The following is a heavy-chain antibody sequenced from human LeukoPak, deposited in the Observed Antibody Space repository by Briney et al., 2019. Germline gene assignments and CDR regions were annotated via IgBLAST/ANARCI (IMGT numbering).Heavy chain of an antibody. CDR3: AREVRGEWAKHGYYYYMDV. CDR2: IYYSGST. J-gene: IGHJ6*03. CDR1: GGSISSYY. Sequence: SETLSLTCTVSGGSISSYYWSWIRQPPGKGLEWIGYIYYSGSTNYNSSLKSRVTISVDTSKNQFSLKLSSVTAADTAVYYCAREVRGEWAKHGYYYYMDVWGKGTTVTVSS. V-gene: IGHV4-59*12. D-gene: IGHD3-16*01.